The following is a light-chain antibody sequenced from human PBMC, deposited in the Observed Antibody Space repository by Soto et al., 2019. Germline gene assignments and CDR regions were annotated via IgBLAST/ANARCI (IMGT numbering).Light chain of an antibody. Sequence: QSALTQPASVSGSPGQSITISCTGTSSDVGGYNYVSWYQQHPGEAPKLMIYDVSNRPSGVSNRFSGSKSGNTASLTISGLQAEDEADYYCSSYISSSPWYVFGTGTKLTVL. CDR2: DVS. CDR1: SSDVGGYNY. CDR3: SSYISSSPWYV. V-gene: IGLV2-14*01. J-gene: IGLJ1*01.